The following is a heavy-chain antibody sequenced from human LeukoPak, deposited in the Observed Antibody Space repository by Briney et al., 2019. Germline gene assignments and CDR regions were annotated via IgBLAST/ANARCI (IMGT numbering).Heavy chain of an antibody. CDR2: IGRIETPM. D-gene: IGHD6-13*01. CDR3: ARMKGAAAATFEF. Sequence: PGGSLRLSCTASGFTFSDYCMSWIRQAPGKGLEWVSDIGRIETPMNYADPVKGRFTISRDNAKNSLYLDMTSLRGEDTAVYYCARMKGAAAATFEFWGQGSLVTVSS. V-gene: IGHV3-11*01. CDR1: GFTFSDYC. J-gene: IGHJ4*02.